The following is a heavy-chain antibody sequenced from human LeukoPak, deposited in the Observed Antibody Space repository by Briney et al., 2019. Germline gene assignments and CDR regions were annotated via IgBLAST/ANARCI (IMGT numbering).Heavy chain of an antibody. Sequence: ASVKVSCKASGYTFTSYYMHWVRQAPGRGLEWMGIINPSGGSTSYAQKFQGRVTMTRDTSTSTVYMELSSLRFEDTAVYYCARVGYSYGFDYWGQGTLVTVSS. CDR1: GYTFTSYY. D-gene: IGHD5-18*01. CDR3: ARVGYSYGFDY. J-gene: IGHJ4*02. CDR2: INPSGGST. V-gene: IGHV1-46*01.